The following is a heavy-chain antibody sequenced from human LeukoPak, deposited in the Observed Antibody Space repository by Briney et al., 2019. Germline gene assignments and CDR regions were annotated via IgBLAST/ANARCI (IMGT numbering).Heavy chain of an antibody. CDR3: AKDNKVVGNYYYMDV. V-gene: IGHV3-9*01. J-gene: IGHJ6*03. Sequence: GGSLRLSCAASGFTFDDYAMHWVRQAPGKGLEWVSGISWNSGSIGYADSVKGRFTISRDNAKNSLYLQMNSLRAEDTALYYCAKDNKVVGNYYYMDVWGKGTTVTVSS. D-gene: IGHD2-15*01. CDR2: ISWNSGSI. CDR1: GFTFDDYA.